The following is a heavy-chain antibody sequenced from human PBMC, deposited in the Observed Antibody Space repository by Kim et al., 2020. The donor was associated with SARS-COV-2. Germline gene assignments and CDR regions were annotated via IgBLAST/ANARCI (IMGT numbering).Heavy chain of an antibody. CDR1: GFTFSSYA. Sequence: GGSLRLSCAASGFTFSSYAMSWVRQAPGKGLEWVSVIYSGGSSTYYADSVKGRFTISRVNSKNTLYLQMNSLRAEDTAVYYCAKTSGLAYCGGDCYWDPEYFQHWGQGTLVTVSS. V-gene: IGHV3-23*03. CDR3: AKTSGLAYCGGDCYWDPEYFQH. D-gene: IGHD2-21*02. CDR2: IYSGGSST. J-gene: IGHJ1*01.